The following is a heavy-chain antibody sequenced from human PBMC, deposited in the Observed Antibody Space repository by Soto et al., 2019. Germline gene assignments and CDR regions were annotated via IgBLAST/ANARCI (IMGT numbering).Heavy chain of an antibody. CDR2: ITASGYSA. D-gene: IGHD3-16*01. V-gene: IGHV3-23*01. CDR1: GLAFSNYA. Sequence: EAQLLESGGGLVQPGGSLRLSCAASGLAFSNYAMTWVRQAPGKGLEWVSIITASGYSAYYGGAVKGRFTTSRDNSRSTLYLPMNGLRADDTAVYYCAKGDLLWDPFDFWGQGTLVTVSS. CDR3: AKGDLLWDPFDF. J-gene: IGHJ4*02.